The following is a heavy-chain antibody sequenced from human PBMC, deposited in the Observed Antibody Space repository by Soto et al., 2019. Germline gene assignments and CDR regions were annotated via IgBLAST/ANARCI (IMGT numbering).Heavy chain of an antibody. D-gene: IGHD2-2*01. CDR2: INHSGST. CDR3: ARGGIVVVPAAMEERYYYGMDV. CDR1: GGSFSGYY. Sequence: SETLSLTCAVYGGSFSGYYWSWIRQPPGKGLEWIGEINHSGSTNYNPSLKSRFTISVDTSKNQFSLKLSSVTAADTAVYYCARGGIVVVPAAMEERYYYGMDVWGQGTTVTVSS. J-gene: IGHJ6*02. V-gene: IGHV4-34*01.